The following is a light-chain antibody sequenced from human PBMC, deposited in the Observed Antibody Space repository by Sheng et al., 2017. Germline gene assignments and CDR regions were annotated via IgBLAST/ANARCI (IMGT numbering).Light chain of an antibody. V-gene: IGKV3-20*01. Sequence: EIVLTQSPGTLSLSPGERATLSCRASQSVSGSYLVWYQQKPGQAPRLLIYGASSRATGIPDRFSGSGSGTDFTLTISRLEPEDFAVYYCQQYGTSPYSFGQGTKLEI. CDR3: QQYGTSPYS. CDR1: QSVSGSY. J-gene: IGKJ2*03. CDR2: GAS.